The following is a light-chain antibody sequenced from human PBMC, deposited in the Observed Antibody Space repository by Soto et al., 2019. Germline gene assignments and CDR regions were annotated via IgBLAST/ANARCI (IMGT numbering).Light chain of an antibody. CDR2: LNSDGSH. CDR3: QTWGTGSHYV. J-gene: IGLJ1*01. V-gene: IGLV4-69*01. Sequence: QLVLTQSPSASASLGASVKLTCTLSRGHSSYAIAWHQQQPEKGPRYLMKLNSDGSHSKGDGIPDRFSGSSSGAERYLTISSLQSEDEAGYYCQTWGTGSHYVFGTGTKLTVL. CDR1: RGHSSYA.